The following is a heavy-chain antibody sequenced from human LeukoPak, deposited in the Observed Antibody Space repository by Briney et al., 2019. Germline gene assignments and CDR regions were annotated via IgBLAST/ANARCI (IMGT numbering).Heavy chain of an antibody. D-gene: IGHD3-22*01. CDR2: INTNTGNP. CDR1: GYTFTSYA. Sequence: ASVKVSCKASGYTFTSYAMNWVRQAPGQGLEWMGWINTNTGNPTYAQGFTGRFVFSLDTSVSTAYLQIRSLKAEDTAVYYCAREYYYDSSGYLDAFDIWGQGTMVTVSS. V-gene: IGHV7-4-1*01. CDR3: AREYYYDSSGYLDAFDI. J-gene: IGHJ3*02.